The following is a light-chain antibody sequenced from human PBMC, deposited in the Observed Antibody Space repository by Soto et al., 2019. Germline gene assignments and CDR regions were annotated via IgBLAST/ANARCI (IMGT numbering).Light chain of an antibody. V-gene: IGKV3-15*01. J-gene: IGKJ2*01. CDR2: GAS. CDR1: QSVSSN. CDR3: HQYNNWPPKYT. Sequence: EIVMTQSPATLSVSPGERATLSCRASQSVSSNLAGYQQKPGQAPRLLIYGASTRATGIPARFSGSGSGTELTLTISSMQSEDFAVYYCHQYNNWPPKYTFGQGTQLEIK.